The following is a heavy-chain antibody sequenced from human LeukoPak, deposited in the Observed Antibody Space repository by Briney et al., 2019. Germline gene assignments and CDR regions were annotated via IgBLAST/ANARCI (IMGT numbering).Heavy chain of an antibody. CDR3: AKGGGDVIAVAYFDY. V-gene: IGHV3-30*18. CDR1: GFTFSSYG. D-gene: IGHD6-19*01. J-gene: IGHJ4*02. CDR2: ISYDGSNK. Sequence: SGGSLRLSCAASGFTFSSYGMHWVRQAPGKGLEWVAVISYDGSNKYYADSVKGRFTISGDNSKNTLYLQMNSLRAEDTAVYYCAKGGGDVIAVAYFDYWGQGTLVTVSS.